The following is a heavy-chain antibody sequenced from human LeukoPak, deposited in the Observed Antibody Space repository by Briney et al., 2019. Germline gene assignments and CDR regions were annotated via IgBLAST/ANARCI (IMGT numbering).Heavy chain of an antibody. CDR2: INPNSGGT. D-gene: IGHD5-12*01. CDR1: GYTFTGYY. V-gene: IGHV1-2*02. Sequence: ASVKVSCKASGYTFTGYYMHWVRQAPGQGLEWMGWINPNSGGTNYAQKFQGRVTMTRDTSISTAYMELSRLRSDDTAVYYCARVRVVATTYNGGFDYWGQGTLVTVSS. J-gene: IGHJ4*02. CDR3: ARVRVVATTYNGGFDY.